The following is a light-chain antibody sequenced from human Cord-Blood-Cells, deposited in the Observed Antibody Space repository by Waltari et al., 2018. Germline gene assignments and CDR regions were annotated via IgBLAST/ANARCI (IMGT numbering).Light chain of an antibody. V-gene: IGLV1-40*01. CDR2: GNR. CDR3: QSYDSSLSGAV. J-gene: IGLJ2*01. CDR1: STNIGAGYA. Sequence: QSVLTQPPSVSGAPGPRATISCTGSSTNIGAGYAVLWYQQLPGTARKHLIYGNRKRPSGVPDRFSGSKSGTSASLAITGLQAGDEADYYCQSYDSSLSGAVFGGGTKLTVL.